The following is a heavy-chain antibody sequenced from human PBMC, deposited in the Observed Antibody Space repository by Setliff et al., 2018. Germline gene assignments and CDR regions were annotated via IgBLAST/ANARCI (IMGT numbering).Heavy chain of an antibody. J-gene: IGHJ4*02. D-gene: IGHD2-2*02. CDR1: GGTFSSYG. CDR3: ARDPNAYSSTSCYRD. V-gene: IGHV1-69*05. Sequence: ASVKVSCKASGGTFSSYGISWVRQAPGQGLEWMGGTIPIFGSTNYAQKFQGRVTITTDESTSTAYMELSSLRSEDTAVYYCARDPNAYSSTSCYRDWGQGTLVTSPQ. CDR2: TIPIFGST.